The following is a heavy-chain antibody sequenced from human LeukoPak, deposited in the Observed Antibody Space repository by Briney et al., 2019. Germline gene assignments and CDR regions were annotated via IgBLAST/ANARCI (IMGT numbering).Heavy chain of an antibody. D-gene: IGHD1-26*01. J-gene: IGHJ1*01. CDR2: ISDDGSYT. CDR3: ARVRASGFRQTLRHKWELSH. Sequence: GGSLRLSCAASGFSFSSHWVHWVRQAPGKGLVWVSRISDDGSYTSNVDSVKGRFTISRDNSKNTLYLQMNSLRAEDTAVYYCARVRASGFRQTLRHKWELSHWGQGTLVTVSS. V-gene: IGHV3-74*01. CDR1: GFSFSSHW.